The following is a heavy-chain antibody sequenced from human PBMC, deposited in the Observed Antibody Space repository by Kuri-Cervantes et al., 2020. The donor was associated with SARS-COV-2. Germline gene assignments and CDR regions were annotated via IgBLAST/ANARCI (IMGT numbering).Heavy chain of an antibody. CDR1: GFTFGDYY. J-gene: IGHJ5*02. CDR2: ISGSSTTI. D-gene: IGHD5-18*01. CDR3: ARVSLTAMAP. Sequence: GESLKISCAASGFTFGDYYMTWIRQTPGKGLEWVSYISGSSTTIYNADSVKGRFTISRDNAKNSLYLQMNSLRAEDTAVYYCARVSLTAMAPWGQGTLVTVSS. V-gene: IGHV3-11*04.